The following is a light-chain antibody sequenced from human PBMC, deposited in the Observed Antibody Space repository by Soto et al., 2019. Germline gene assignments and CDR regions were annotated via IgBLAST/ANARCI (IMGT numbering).Light chain of an antibody. J-gene: IGLJ3*02. Sequence: QAVVTQPPSVSGAPGQRITISCIGTNTNIGSDYGLHWYQQLPGMAPKLLIYDSDSRPSGVPDRFSGSKSGTSASLAIAGLQTEDEADYYCQSYDSNVSGSVFCGGTKVTVL. V-gene: IGLV1-40*01. CDR3: QSYDSNVSGSV. CDR2: DSD. CDR1: NTNIGSDYG.